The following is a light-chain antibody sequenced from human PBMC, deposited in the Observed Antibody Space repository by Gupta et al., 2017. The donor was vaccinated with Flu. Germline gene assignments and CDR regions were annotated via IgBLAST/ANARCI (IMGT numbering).Light chain of an antibody. V-gene: IGKV3-11*01. J-gene: IGKJ4*01. CDR1: QSVKGA. Sequence: EVVLTQSPATLSLSPGERATLSCRASQSVKGALAWYQQKPGQAPWLLVYDASNRAAGIPVKFSGSGSGTDFTLTISNLEPEDFAVYYCQQRADWPLTFGGGTKVEIK. CDR3: QQRADWPLT. CDR2: DAS.